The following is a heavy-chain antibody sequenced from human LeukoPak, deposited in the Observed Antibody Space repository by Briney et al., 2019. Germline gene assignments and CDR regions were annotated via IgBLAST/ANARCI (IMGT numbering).Heavy chain of an antibody. J-gene: IGHJ6*02. V-gene: IGHV3-53*01. CDR3: ARYCGGDCYGMDV. D-gene: IGHD2-21*01. CDR1: GFTVSNNY. Sequence: GGSLRLSCAASGFTVSNNYMSWVRQAPGKGLEWVSVIYSGGSTYYADSVKGRFTISRDNAKNSLYLQMNRLRAEDTAVYYCARYCGGDCYGMDVWGQGTTVTVSS. CDR2: IYSGGST.